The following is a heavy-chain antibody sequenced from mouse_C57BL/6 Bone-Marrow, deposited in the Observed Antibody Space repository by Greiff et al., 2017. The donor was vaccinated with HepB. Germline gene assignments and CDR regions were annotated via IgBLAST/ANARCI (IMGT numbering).Heavy chain of an antibody. CDR2: IRSKSNNYAT. V-gene: IGHV10-1*01. CDR1: GFSFNTYA. Sequence: EVLVVESGGGLVQPKGSLRPSCAASGFSFNTYAMNWVRQAPGKGLEWVARIRSKSNNYATYYADSVKDRFTISRDDSESMLYLQMNNLKTEDTAMYYWVRHHDGYYDYAMDYWGQGTSVTVSS. CDR3: VRHHDGYYDYAMDY. J-gene: IGHJ4*01. D-gene: IGHD2-3*01.